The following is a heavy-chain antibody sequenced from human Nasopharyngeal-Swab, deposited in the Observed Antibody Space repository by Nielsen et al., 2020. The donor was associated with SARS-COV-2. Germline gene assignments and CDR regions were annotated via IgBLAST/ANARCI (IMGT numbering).Heavy chain of an antibody. D-gene: IGHD3-9*01. V-gene: IGHV1-2*06. J-gene: IGHJ6*02. CDR1: GYTFTGYY. CDR3: ARMEDYDILTGIIRGYYYYGMDV. CDR2: INPNSGGT. Sequence: ASVKVSCKASGYTFTGYYMHWVRQAPGQGREWMGRINPNSGGTNYAQKFQGRVTMTRDTSISTAYMELSRLRSDDTAVYYCARMEDYDILTGIIRGYYYYGMDVWGQGTTVTVSS.